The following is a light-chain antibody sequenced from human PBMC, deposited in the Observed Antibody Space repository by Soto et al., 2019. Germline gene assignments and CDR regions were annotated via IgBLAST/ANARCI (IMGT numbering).Light chain of an antibody. CDR3: QQRSNWRT. V-gene: IGKV3-11*01. J-gene: IGKJ2*01. CDR1: QSVSSY. CDR2: DAS. Sequence: EIVLTQSPATLSLSPGARATLSCRASQSVSSYLAWYQQKPGQAPRLLIYDASTRATGIPARFSGSGSGTDFALTISSLEPEDFAVYYCQQRSNWRTVGQGTKLEIK.